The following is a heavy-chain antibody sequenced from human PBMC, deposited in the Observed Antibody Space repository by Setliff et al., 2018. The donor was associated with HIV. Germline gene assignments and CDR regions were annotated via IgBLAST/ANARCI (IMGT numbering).Heavy chain of an antibody. CDR2: IYYTGST. D-gene: IGHD5-18*01. CDR1: GGSISSYF. J-gene: IGHJ3*02. CDR3: ARRQQLWLLYAFDI. V-gene: IGHV4-59*05. Sequence: ETLSLTCTVSGGSISSYFWSWIRQPPGKGLEWIASIYYTGSTYYNPSLKIRVTISIYTSKNQFSLKLSSVTAADTAVYYCARRQQLWLLYAFDIWGQGTMVTVSS.